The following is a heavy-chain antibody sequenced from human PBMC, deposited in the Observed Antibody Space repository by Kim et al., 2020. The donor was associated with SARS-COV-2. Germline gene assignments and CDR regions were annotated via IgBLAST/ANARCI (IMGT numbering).Heavy chain of an antibody. J-gene: IGHJ4*02. V-gene: IGHV3-43*01. Sequence: GGSLRLSCAASGFTFDDYTMYWARQAPGKGLEWVSLISWDGGSTYYADSVKGRFTISRDNSKSSLYLQMNSLTTGDTAFYYCAKGTLPRPSHVNLPQDHWGQGTLVTVSS. CDR3: AKGTLPRPSHVNLPQDH. CDR2: ISWDGGST. CDR1: GFTFDDYT.